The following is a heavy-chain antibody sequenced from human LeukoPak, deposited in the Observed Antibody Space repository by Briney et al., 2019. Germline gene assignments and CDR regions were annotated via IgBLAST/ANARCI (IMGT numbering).Heavy chain of an antibody. CDR1: GFTFSSYS. Sequence: GGSLRLSCAASGFTFSSYSMNWVRQAPGKGLEWVSSISSSSSYIYYADSVKGRFTISRDNAKNSLYLQMNSLRAEDTAVYYCAKYYYGSRSYPVFDYWGQGTLVTVSS. J-gene: IGHJ4*02. D-gene: IGHD3-10*01. V-gene: IGHV3-21*04. CDR2: ISSSSSYI. CDR3: AKYYYGSRSYPVFDY.